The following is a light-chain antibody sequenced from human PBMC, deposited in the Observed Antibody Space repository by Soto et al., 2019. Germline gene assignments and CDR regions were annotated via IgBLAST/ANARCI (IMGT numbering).Light chain of an antibody. CDR1: QSVSSSY. Sequence: IVLTQSPGTLSLSPGERATLSCRASQSVSSSYLAWYQQKPGQAPRLLIYGASSRATGIPDRFSGSGSGTDFTLTISRLEPEDFAVYYCQQYGSSPWWTFGQGTKVEIK. V-gene: IGKV3-20*01. J-gene: IGKJ1*01. CDR3: QQYGSSPWWT. CDR2: GAS.